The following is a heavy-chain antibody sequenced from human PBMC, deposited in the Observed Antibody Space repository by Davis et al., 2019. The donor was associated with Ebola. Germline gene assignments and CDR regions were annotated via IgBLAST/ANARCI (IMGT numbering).Heavy chain of an antibody. CDR2: TSSHGNDA. J-gene: IGHJ6*02. D-gene: IGHD6-6*01. CDR1: GFSFSNYG. Sequence: GGSLRLSCAASGFSFSNYGMNWVRQAPGKGLEWVALTSSHGNDAYYADSVKGRFTISRDNSKNTLYLQMNSLRAEDTAVYYCAKTVEYSRANYYYYGMDVWGQGTTVTVSS. CDR3: AKTVEYSRANYYYYGMDV. V-gene: IGHV3-30*18.